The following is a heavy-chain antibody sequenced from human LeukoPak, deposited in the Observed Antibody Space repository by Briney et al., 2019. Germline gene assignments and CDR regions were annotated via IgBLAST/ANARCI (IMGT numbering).Heavy chain of an antibody. CDR1: GFTFSSYG. CDR3: AKDRGIAVAGIDY. Sequence: PGRSLRLSCAASGFTFSSYGMHWVCQAPGKGLEWVAVISYDGSNKYYADSVKGRFTISRDNSKNTLYLQMNSLRAEDTAVYYCAKDRGIAVAGIDYWGQGTLVTVSS. V-gene: IGHV3-30*18. D-gene: IGHD6-19*01. CDR2: ISYDGSNK. J-gene: IGHJ4*02.